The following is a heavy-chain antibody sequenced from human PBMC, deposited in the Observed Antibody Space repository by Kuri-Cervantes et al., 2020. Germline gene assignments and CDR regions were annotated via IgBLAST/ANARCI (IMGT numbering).Heavy chain of an antibody. CDR2: ISYDGSNK. V-gene: IGHV3-30*18. CDR1: GFTFSSYG. J-gene: IGHJ4*02. D-gene: IGHD3-22*01. Sequence: GESLKISCAASGFTFSSYGMHWVHQAPGKGLEWVAVISYDGSNKYYADSVKGQFTISRDNSRNTLNLQMNSLRPEDTAVYYCVKDGEYHDSSLHYWGQGTLVTVSS. CDR3: VKDGEYHDSSLHY.